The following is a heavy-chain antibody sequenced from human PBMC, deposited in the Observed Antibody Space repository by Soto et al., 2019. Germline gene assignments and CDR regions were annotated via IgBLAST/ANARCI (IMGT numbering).Heavy chain of an antibody. J-gene: IGHJ4*02. CDR2: IYYAGST. CDR3: TKRPRWPISAADYFDL. Sequence: PSETLSLTCTVSGGSMISYYWSWIRQPPGRGLEWIGFIYYAGSTKYNPPLNSRFTISRDNSKNSLYLQMNSLRAEDTAMYYCTKRPRWPISAADYFDLWGQGTLVTVSS. V-gene: IGHV4-59*08. CDR1: GGSMISYY. D-gene: IGHD6-13*01.